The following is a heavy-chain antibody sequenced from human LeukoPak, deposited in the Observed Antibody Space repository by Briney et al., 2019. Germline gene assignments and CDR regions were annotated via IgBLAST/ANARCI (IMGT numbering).Heavy chain of an antibody. Sequence: PGGSLRLSCVASGFTFSSYAMSWVRQAPGKGLEWVSAISGSGGSTYYADSVKGRFTISRDNSKNTLYLQMNSLRAEDTAVYYCASRGTYYYDSSGSGYWGQGTLVTVSS. CDR1: GFTFSSYA. D-gene: IGHD3-22*01. CDR3: ASRGTYYYDSSGSGY. J-gene: IGHJ4*02. V-gene: IGHV3-23*01. CDR2: ISGSGGST.